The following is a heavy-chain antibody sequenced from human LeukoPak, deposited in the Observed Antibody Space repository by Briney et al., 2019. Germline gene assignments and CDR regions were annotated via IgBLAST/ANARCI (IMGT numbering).Heavy chain of an antibody. CDR2: ISSNGSTI. CDR1: GFTFSDYY. J-gene: IGHJ4*02. V-gene: IGHV3-11*01. CDR3: ARADGQGHY. Sequence: GGSLRLSRAASGFTFSDYYMSWSRPAPGKGLEWVSYISSNGSTIYSADSVRGRFTISRDNAKNSLYLQMNSLRAEDTAVYYCARADGQGHYWGQGTLVTVSS. D-gene: IGHD5-24*01.